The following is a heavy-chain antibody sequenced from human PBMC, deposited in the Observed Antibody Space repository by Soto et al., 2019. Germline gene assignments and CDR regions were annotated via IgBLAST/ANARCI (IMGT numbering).Heavy chain of an antibody. CDR2: INPDSGVT. V-gene: IGHV1-2*02. CDR1: GYTFTSYY. Sequence: QVQLVQSGAEVKKPGASVKVSCKASGYTFTSYYMHWVRQAPGQGLEWMGWINPDSGVTYYPHKFQDSVTMTRDTSISTDDMELSRLTSGDTALYSCARDRGVRDVWGQGTTVIVSS. J-gene: IGHJ6*02. CDR3: ARDRGVRDV. D-gene: IGHD2-8*01.